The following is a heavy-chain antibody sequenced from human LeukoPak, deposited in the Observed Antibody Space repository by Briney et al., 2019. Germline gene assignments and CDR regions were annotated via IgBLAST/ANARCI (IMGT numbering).Heavy chain of an antibody. J-gene: IGHJ4*02. CDR3: ARVGDDSSGYAYFDY. D-gene: IGHD3-22*01. CDR2: ISSSSSTI. CDR1: GFTFSSYS. Sequence: GSLRLSCAASGFTFSSYSMNWVRQAPGKGLEWVSYISSSSSTIYYADSVKGRFTISRDNAKNSLYLQMNSLRAEDTAVYYCARVGDDSSGYAYFDYWGQGTLVTVSS. V-gene: IGHV3-48*04.